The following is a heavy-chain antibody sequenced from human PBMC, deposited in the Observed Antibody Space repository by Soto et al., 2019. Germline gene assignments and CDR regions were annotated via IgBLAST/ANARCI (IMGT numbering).Heavy chain of an antibody. V-gene: IGHV1-69*13. CDR3: ARGRIRFLEGFRSPYHFDY. CDR2: IIPIFGTA. CDR1: GGTFSSYA. D-gene: IGHD3-3*01. Sequence: SVKVSCKASGGTFSSYAISWVRQAPGQGLEWMGGIIPIFGTANYAQKFQGRVTITADESTSTAYMELSSLRSEDTAVYYCARGRIRFLEGFRSPYHFDYWGQGPLVTVSS. J-gene: IGHJ4*02.